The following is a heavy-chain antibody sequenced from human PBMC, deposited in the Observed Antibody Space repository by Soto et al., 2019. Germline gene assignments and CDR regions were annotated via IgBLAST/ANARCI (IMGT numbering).Heavy chain of an antibody. J-gene: IGHJ4*02. CDR1: GFTFSSYS. Sequence: VQLVESGGGLVQPGGSLRLSCAASGFTFSSYSMNWVRQAPGKGPEWVSCISSGSSTIYYADSVKGRFTISRDNAKNSLYLQMNRLRDEGTAVSYCASGGGYSGYDLVDYWGQGTLVTVSS. CDR3: ASGGGYSGYDLVDY. CDR2: ISSGSSTI. D-gene: IGHD5-12*01. V-gene: IGHV3-48*02.